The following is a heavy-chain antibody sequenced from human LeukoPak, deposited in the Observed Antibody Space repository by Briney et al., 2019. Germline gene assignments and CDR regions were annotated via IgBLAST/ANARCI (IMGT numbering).Heavy chain of an antibody. CDR3: AKPYGITGTTGGYYFDY. V-gene: IGHV3-23*01. CDR1: GFTFSNYA. D-gene: IGHD1-20*01. J-gene: IGHJ4*02. CDR2: ISGSGGIT. Sequence: GGSLRLSCAASGFTFSNYAMSWVRQAPGKGLEWVSAISGSGGITYYADSVKGRFTISRDNSKNTLYLQMNSLKAEDTAVYYCAKPYGITGTTGGYYFDYWGQGTLVTVSS.